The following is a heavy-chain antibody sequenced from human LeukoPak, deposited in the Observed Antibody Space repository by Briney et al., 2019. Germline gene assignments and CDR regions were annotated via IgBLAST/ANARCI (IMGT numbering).Heavy chain of an antibody. J-gene: IGHJ4*02. CDR2: ISSSSSYI. Sequence: GGSLRLSCAASGFTFSSYSMTWVRQAPGKGLEWVSSISSSSSYIYYADSVKGRFTISRDNAKNSLYLQMNSLRAEDTAVYYCARDIRSLVDYWGQGTLVTVSS. CDR3: ARDIRSLVDY. CDR1: GFTFSSYS. V-gene: IGHV3-21*01.